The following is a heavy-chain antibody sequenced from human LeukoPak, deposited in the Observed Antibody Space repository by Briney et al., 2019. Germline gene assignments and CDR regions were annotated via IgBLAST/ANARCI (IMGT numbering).Heavy chain of an antibody. J-gene: IGHJ3*02. CDR3: AGDSGSGWFYEAFDI. CDR1: GGSVSSGTYY. CDR2: IYTSGST. D-gene: IGHD6-19*01. V-gene: IGHV4-61*02. Sequence: PSQTLSLTCTVSGGSVSSGTYYWSWIRQPAGTGLEWIGRIYTSGSTNYNPSLKSRITISIDTSKNQFSLKLSSVTAADTAVYYCAGDSGSGWFYEAFDIWGQGTIVIVSS.